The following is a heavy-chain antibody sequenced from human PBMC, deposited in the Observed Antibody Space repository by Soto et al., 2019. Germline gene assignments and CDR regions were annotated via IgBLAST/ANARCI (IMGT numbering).Heavy chain of an antibody. CDR2: INPNSGGT. D-gene: IGHD6-13*01. J-gene: IGHJ6*02. CDR1: GYTFTSYA. V-gene: IGHV1-2*04. CDR3: ARDIKAAAGTVYYYGMDV. Sequence: ASVKVSCKASGYTFTSYAMHWVRQAPGQGLEWMGWINPNSGGTNYAQKFQGWVTMTRDTSISTAYMELSRLRSDDTAVYYCARDIKAAAGTVYYYGMDVWGQGTTVTVSS.